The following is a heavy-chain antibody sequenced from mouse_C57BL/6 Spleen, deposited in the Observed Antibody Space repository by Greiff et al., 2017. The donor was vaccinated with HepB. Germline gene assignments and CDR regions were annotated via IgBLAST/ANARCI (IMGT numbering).Heavy chain of an antibody. V-gene: IGHV1-53*01. CDR2: INPSNGGT. Sequence: QVQLQQSGTELVKPGASGYTFTSYWMHWVKQRPGQGLEWIGNINPSNGGTNYNEKFKSKATLTVDKSSSTAYMQLSSLTSEDSAVYYCARGGRGFAYWGQGTLVTVSA. J-gene: IGHJ3*01. CDR3: ARGGRGFAY. CDR1: GYTFTSYW. D-gene: IGHD3-3*01.